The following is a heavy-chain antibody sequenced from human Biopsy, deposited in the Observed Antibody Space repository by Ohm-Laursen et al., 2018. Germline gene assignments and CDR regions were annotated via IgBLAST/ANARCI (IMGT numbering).Heavy chain of an antibody. V-gene: IGHV1-8*01. Sequence: ASVKVSCNASGYTFTSYDITSVRQASGQRPEWIGWLNPVSGNSNFGQKFRGRVTVTSDTSISTAYMELSGLTSDDTATYYCGRAVRNQLLTDPWGQGTLVTVTS. J-gene: IGHJ5*02. CDR1: GYTFTSYD. CDR2: LNPVSGNS. CDR3: GRAVRNQLLTDP. D-gene: IGHD1-7*01.